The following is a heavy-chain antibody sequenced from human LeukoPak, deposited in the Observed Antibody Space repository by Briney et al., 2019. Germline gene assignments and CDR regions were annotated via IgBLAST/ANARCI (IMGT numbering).Heavy chain of an antibody. CDR1: GGTFSSYA. D-gene: IGHD3-3*01. CDR3: AREGIFGVVIGEYYFDY. Sequence: GASVTVPCTASGGTFSSYAISWVRQAPGQGLEWMGGIIPIFGTANYAQKFQGRVTITADESTSTAYMELSSLRSEDTAVYYCAREGIFGVVIGEYYFDYWGQGTLVTVSS. V-gene: IGHV1-69*13. CDR2: IIPIFGTA. J-gene: IGHJ4*02.